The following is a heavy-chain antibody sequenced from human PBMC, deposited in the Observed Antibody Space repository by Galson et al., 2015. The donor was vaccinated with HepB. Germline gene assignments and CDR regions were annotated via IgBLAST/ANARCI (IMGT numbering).Heavy chain of an antibody. V-gene: IGHV7-4-1*02. Sequence: SCAASGYTFTSYAMNWVRQAPGQGLEWMGWINTNTGNPTYAQGFTGRFVFSLDTSVSTAYLQISSLKAEDTAVYYCARPRTRIAAAGRAGWFDPWGQGTLVTVSS. CDR1: GYTFTSYA. D-gene: IGHD6-13*01. CDR2: INTNTGNP. CDR3: ARPRTRIAAAGRAGWFDP. J-gene: IGHJ5*02.